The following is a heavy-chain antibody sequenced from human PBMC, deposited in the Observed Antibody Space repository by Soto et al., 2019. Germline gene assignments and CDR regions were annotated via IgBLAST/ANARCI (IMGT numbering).Heavy chain of an antibody. D-gene: IGHD3-16*02. V-gene: IGHV4-59*01. Sequence: SETLSITCTVSGGSISSYYWSCIRQPPGKGLEWIGYIYYSGSTNYNPSLKSRVTISVDTSKNQFSLKLSSVTAADTAVYYCARDRTMITFGVFISRALYYYYGIDVWGQGTTVIGSS. CDR3: ARDRTMITFGVFISRALYYYYGIDV. J-gene: IGHJ6*02. CDR1: GGSISSYY. CDR2: IYYSGST.